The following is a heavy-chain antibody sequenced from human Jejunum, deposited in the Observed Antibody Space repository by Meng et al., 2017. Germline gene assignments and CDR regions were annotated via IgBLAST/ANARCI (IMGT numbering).Heavy chain of an antibody. CDR1: GYTFTTYD. CDR3: ATLACTGGDCLIRGRENWFDP. Sequence: ASVKVSCKASGYTFTTYDINWVRQATGQALEWMGWMNPNSGSTGYAQKFQGRVTITRDTSISTAYMELSSLRSDDTAVYYCATLACTGGDCLIRGRENWFDPWGQGTLVT. CDR2: MNPNSGST. J-gene: IGHJ5*02. V-gene: IGHV1-8*03. D-gene: IGHD2-8*02.